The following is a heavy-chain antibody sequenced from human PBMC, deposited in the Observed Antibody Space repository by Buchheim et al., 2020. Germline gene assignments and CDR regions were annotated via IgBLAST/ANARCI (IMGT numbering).Heavy chain of an antibody. J-gene: IGHJ6*02. CDR1: GFTFSSYG. D-gene: IGHD2-15*01. CDR2: IWYDGSNK. CDR3: SRATRGYCSGGSCSYYYGMDV. Sequence: QVQLVESGGGVVQPGRSLRLSCAASGFTFSSYGMHWVRQAPGKGLEWVAVIWYDGSNKYYADSVKGRFTISRDNSKNTLYLQMKSLRAEDTAVYYCSRATRGYCSGGSCSYYYGMDVWGQGTT. V-gene: IGHV3-33*01.